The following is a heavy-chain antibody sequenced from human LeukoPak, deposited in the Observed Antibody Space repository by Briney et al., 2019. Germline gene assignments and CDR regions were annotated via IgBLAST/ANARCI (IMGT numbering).Heavy chain of an antibody. CDR3: ARAYCSSTSCYWFDP. D-gene: IGHD2-2*01. CDR1: GYTFTSYY. Sequence: ASVKVSCKASGYTFTSYYMHWVRQAPGQGLEWMGLINPTGGSTGYAQKFQGRVTMTRDMSTSTDYMELSSLRSEDTAVYYCARAYCSSTSCYWFDPWGQGTLVTVSS. V-gene: IGHV1-46*01. J-gene: IGHJ5*02. CDR2: INPTGGST.